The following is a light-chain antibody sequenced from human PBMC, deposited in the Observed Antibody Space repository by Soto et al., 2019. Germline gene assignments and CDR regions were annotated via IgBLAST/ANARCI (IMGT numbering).Light chain of an antibody. CDR1: QSVSSSY. CDR2: GAS. CDR3: QQYGSSPYT. J-gene: IGKJ2*01. V-gene: IGKV3-20*01. Sequence: EIALTQSPGTLSLSPEERATLSCRASQSVSSSYLAWYQQKPGQAPRLIIYGASDRATGIPDRFSGSGSGTDFTLTISRLEPEDFAVYYCQQYGSSPYTFGQGTKLEIK.